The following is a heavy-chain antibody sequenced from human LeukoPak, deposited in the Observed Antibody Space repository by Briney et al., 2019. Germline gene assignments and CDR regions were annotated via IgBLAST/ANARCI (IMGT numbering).Heavy chain of an antibody. CDR1: GFTFSSYW. CDR2: IKQDGSEK. CDR3: TRDGGCDTTYYYYYFGMDV. D-gene: IGHD3-16*01. Sequence: GGSLRLSCAASGFTFSSYWMSWVRQAPGEGLEWVANIKQDGSEKYYVDSVKGRFTISRDNAKTSLYLQMNSLRAEDTAVYYCTRDGGCDTTYYYYYFGMDVWGKATTVTVS. J-gene: IGHJ6*04. V-gene: IGHV3-7*03.